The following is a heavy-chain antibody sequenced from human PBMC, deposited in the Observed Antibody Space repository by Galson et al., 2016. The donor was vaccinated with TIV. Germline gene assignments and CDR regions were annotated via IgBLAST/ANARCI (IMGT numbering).Heavy chain of an antibody. D-gene: IGHD3-3*02. CDR3: AKDHFPRYFGL. V-gene: IGHV3-23*01. J-gene: IGHJ2*01. Sequence: SLRLSCAASGVTFSSNAMSWVRQAPGKGLEWVSALSAGGSTYYADSVKGRFTISRDNSKNTLYLQMISLRAEDMALYYCAKDHFPRYFGLWGRGTLVTVSS. CDR1: GVTFSSNA. CDR2: LSAGGST.